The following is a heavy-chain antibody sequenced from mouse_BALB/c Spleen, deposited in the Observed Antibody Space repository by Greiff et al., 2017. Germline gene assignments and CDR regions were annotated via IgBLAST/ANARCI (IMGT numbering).Heavy chain of an antibody. Sequence: QVQLQQPGAELVKPGASVKLSCKASGYTFTSYLMHWVKQRPGQGLEWIGEINPSNGRTNYNEKFKSKATLTVDKSSSTAYMQLSSLTSEDSAVYYCARSPDYWGQGTTLTVSS. CDR3: ARSPDY. J-gene: IGHJ2*01. CDR1: GYTFTSYL. V-gene: IGHV1S81*02. CDR2: INPSNGRT.